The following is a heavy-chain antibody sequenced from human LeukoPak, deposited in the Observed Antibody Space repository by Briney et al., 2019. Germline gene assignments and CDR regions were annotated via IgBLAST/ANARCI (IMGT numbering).Heavy chain of an antibody. CDR3: ARKQTGTMYDV. CDR1: GGSFSGYY. V-gene: IGHV4-34*01. J-gene: IGHJ4*02. CDR2: INHSGST. Sequence: SETLSLTCAVYGGSFSGYYWSWIRQPPGKGLEWIGEINHSGSTNYNPSLTSRVSISKDTSDNQFSLRLYSVTAADTAVYYCARKQTGTMYDVWGQGTQVTVSS. D-gene: IGHD1-7*01.